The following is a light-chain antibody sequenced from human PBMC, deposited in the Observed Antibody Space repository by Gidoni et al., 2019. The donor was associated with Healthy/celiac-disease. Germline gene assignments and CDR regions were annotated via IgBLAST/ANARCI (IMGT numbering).Light chain of an antibody. J-gene: IGKJ2*02. CDR3: QQYNNWPPCT. CDR2: GAS. V-gene: IGKV3D-15*01. Sequence: EIVMMQSPATLSVSPGERATLSCRASQSVSSNLAWYQQKPGQTPRLLIYGASTRATGIPARFSGSGSGTEFTLTISSLQSEDFAVYYCQQYNNWPPCTFGQGTKLEIK. CDR1: QSVSSN.